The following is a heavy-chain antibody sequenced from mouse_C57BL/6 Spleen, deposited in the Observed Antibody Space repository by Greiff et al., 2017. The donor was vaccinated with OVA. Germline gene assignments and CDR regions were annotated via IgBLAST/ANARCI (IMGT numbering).Heavy chain of an antibody. CDR3: ERGAGLLFDY. CDR1: GYTFTDYY. D-gene: IGHD3-3*01. CDR2: INPNNGGT. V-gene: IGHV1-26*01. J-gene: IGHJ2*01. Sequence: EVQLQQSGPELVKPGASVKISCKASGYTFTDYYMNWVKQSHGKSLEWIGDINPNNGGTSYNQKFKGKATLTVDKSSSTAYMELRSLTSEDSAVYYCERGAGLLFDYWGQGTTLTVSS.